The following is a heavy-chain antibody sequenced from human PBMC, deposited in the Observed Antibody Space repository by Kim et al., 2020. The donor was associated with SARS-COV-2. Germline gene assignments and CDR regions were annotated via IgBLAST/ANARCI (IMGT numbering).Heavy chain of an antibody. CDR1: GYTLTELS. D-gene: IGHD3-22*01. CDR2: FYPEDGET. V-gene: IGHV1-24*01. Sequence: ASVKVSCKVSGYTLTELSMHWVRQAPGKGLEWMGGFYPEDGETIYAQKFQGRVTMTEDTSTDTAYMELSSLRSEDTAVYYCATTTAITMIVGGGWFDPWGQGTLVTVSS. CDR3: ATTTAITMIVGGGWFDP. J-gene: IGHJ5*02.